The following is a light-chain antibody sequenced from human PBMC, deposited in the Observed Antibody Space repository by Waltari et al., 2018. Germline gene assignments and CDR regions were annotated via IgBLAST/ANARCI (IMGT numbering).Light chain of an antibody. CDR3: QQYNSFLYT. Sequence: DIQMTQSPSTLSAYVGDRVLITCRASQSISSWLAWYQQKPGKAPKLLIYKASSLESGVPSRFSGSGSGTEFTLTISSLQPDDFATYYCQQYNSFLYTFGQGTKLEIK. J-gene: IGKJ2*01. CDR1: QSISSW. CDR2: KAS. V-gene: IGKV1-5*03.